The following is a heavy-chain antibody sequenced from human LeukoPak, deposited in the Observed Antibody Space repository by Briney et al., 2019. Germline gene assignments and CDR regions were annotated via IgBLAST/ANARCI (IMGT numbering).Heavy chain of an antibody. V-gene: IGHV1-69*04. D-gene: IGHD2-21*01. Sequence: SVKVSCKASGGTFSSYAISWVRQAPGQGLEWMGSIIPTLGIADFAQKFQGRVTITADKSTSTAYMELSSLRSEDTAVYYCAREASSAKGGVSDYWGQGTLVTVSS. CDR1: GGTFSSYA. CDR3: AREASSAKGGVSDY. CDR2: IIPTLGIA. J-gene: IGHJ4*02.